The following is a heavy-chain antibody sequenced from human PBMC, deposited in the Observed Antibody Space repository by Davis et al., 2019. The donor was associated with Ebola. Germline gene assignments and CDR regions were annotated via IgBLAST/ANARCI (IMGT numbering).Heavy chain of an antibody. J-gene: IGHJ4*02. V-gene: IGHV3-49*04. Sequence: PGGSLRLSCTASGFTFGDYAMSWVRQAPGKGLEWVGFIRSKAYGGTTEYAASVKGRFTISRDNAKNSLYLQMNSLRAEDTAVYYCAREKWELLRAGYFDYWGQGTLVTVSS. CDR1: GFTFGDYA. CDR2: IRSKAYGGTT. CDR3: AREKWELLRAGYFDY. D-gene: IGHD1-26*01.